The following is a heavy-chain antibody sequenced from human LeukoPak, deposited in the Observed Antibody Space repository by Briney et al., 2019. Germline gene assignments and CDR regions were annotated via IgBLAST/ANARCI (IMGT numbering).Heavy chain of an antibody. V-gene: IGHV4-30-2*01. Sequence: SETLSLTCTVSRGSFSSYSWSWIRQPPGKGLEWIGYIYHSGSTYYNPSLKSRVTISVDRSKNQFSLKLSSVTAADTAVYYCASGITRFRGVEPESLDIWGQGTMVTVSS. CDR2: IYHSGST. J-gene: IGHJ3*02. D-gene: IGHD3-10*01. CDR1: RGSFSSYS. CDR3: ASGITRFRGVEPESLDI.